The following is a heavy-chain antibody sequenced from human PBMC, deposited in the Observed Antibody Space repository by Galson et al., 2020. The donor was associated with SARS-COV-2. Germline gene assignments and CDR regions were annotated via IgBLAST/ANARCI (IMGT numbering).Heavy chain of an antibody. Sequence: AGTLRLSCAASGFTFSDDAMHWVRQAPGKGLELVAQIFFDGSGNYYGDSVMGRFTISRDSSKNTVYLLMNNLRVDDTAVYYCARDGQYSRGWAFDCWGQGTTLTVSS. CDR1: GFTFSDDA. CDR2: IFFDGSGN. J-gene: IGHJ4*02. CDR3: ARDGQYSRGWAFDC. D-gene: IGHD6-19*01. V-gene: IGHV3-33*01.